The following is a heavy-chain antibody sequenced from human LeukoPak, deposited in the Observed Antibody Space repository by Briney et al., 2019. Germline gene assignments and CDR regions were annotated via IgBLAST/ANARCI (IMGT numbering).Heavy chain of an antibody. J-gene: IGHJ3*02. CDR3: ARDEDAAAVAGRYAFDI. CDR1: GGSISSYY. Sequence: SETLSLTCTVSGGSISSYYWSWIRQPAGKGLEWIGRIYTSGSTNYNPSLKSRVTMSVDTSKNQFSLKLSSVTAADTAVYYCARDEDAAAVAGRYAFDIWGQGTMVTVSS. D-gene: IGHD6-19*01. CDR2: IYTSGST. V-gene: IGHV4-4*07.